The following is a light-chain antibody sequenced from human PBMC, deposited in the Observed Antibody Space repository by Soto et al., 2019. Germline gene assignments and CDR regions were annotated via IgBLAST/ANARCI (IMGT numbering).Light chain of an antibody. Sequence: QSALTQPPSASGSPGQSVTISCTGTSSDVGGYNYVSWYQQHPGKAPKLMIFEVSERPSGVPDRFVGSKSGNTASLTVSGLQPEDEADYYCSLYAGSNHYVFGSGTKVTVL. V-gene: IGLV2-8*01. CDR3: SLYAGSNHYV. CDR2: EVS. J-gene: IGLJ1*01. CDR1: SSDVGGYNY.